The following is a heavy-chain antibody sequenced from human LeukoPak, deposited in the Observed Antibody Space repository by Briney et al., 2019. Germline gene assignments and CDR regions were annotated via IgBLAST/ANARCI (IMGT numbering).Heavy chain of an antibody. CDR1: GFTFSSYS. V-gene: IGHV3-21*01. CDR3: ARDTEITIFGVVTGYYGMDV. J-gene: IGHJ6*02. Sequence: GGSLRLSCAASGFTFSSYSMNWVRQAPGKGLEWVSSISSSSSCIYYADSVKGRFTISRDNAKNSLYLQMNSLRAEDTAVYYCARDTEITIFGVVTGYYGMDVWGQGTTVTVSS. CDR2: ISSSSSCI. D-gene: IGHD3-3*01.